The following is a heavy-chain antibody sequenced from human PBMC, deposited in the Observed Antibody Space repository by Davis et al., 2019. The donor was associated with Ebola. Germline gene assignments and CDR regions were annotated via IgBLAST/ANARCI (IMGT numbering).Heavy chain of an antibody. CDR1: GYTFTSYD. V-gene: IGHV1-8*01. D-gene: IGHD6-19*01. CDR3: ARDSRQWLDNDY. Sequence: AASVKVSCKASGYTFTSYDINWVRQATGQGLEWMGWMNPNSGNTGYAQKFQGRVTMTTDTSTSTAYMELRSLRSDDTAVYYCARDSRQWLDNDYWGQGTLVTVSS. J-gene: IGHJ4*02. CDR2: MNPNSGNT.